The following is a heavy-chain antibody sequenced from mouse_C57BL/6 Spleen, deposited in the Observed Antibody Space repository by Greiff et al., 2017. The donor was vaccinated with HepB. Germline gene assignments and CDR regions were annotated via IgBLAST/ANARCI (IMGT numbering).Heavy chain of an antibody. CDR1: GFSLTSYG. Sequence: VKLMESGPGLVAPSQSLSITCTVSGFSLTSYGVHWVRQPPGKGLEWLVVIWSDGSTTYNSALKSRLSISKDNSKSQVFLKMNSLQTDDTAMYYCARGLYYGSSYSAMDYWGQGTSVTVSS. CDR2: IWSDGST. CDR3: ARGLYYGSSYSAMDY. J-gene: IGHJ4*01. D-gene: IGHD1-1*01. V-gene: IGHV2-6*03.